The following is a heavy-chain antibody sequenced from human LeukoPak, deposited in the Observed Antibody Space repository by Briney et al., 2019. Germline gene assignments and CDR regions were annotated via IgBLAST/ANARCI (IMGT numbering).Heavy chain of an antibody. CDR1: GFTFSSYG. CDR2: ISYDGSNK. J-gene: IGHJ4*02. CDR3: AKEGDDILTGYISS. Sequence: GGSLRLSCAASGFTFSSYGMHWVRQAPGKGLEWVAVISYDGSNKYYADSVKDRFTISRDNSKNTLYLQMNSLRAEDTAVYYCAKEGDDILTGYISSWGQGTLVTVSS. V-gene: IGHV3-30*18. D-gene: IGHD3-9*01.